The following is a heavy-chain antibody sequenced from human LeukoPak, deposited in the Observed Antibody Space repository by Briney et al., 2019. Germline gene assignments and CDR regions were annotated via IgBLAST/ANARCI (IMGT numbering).Heavy chain of an antibody. V-gene: IGHV1-46*01. Sequence: ASVKVSCKASGYTFTSYYIHWVRQAPGQGLEWMGIINPSGGSTSYAQKFQGRVTMTRDTSTSTVYMELSSLRSEDTAVYYCAREDTMIARYMDVWGQGTTVTASS. CDR2: INPSGGST. CDR3: AREDTMIARYMDV. D-gene: IGHD3-22*01. J-gene: IGHJ6*02. CDR1: GYTFTSYY.